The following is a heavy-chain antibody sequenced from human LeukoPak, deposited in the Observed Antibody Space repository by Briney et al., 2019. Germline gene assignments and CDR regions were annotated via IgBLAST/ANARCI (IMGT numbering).Heavy chain of an antibody. Sequence: ASVKVSCKASGYTFTSYYMHWVRQAPGQGLEWVGIIDPSGGSTSYAQKFEGRVTMTRDTSTSAVYMELSSLRSEDTAVYYCAIYGSGKFDPWGQGTLVTVSS. CDR1: GYTFTSYY. J-gene: IGHJ5*02. V-gene: IGHV1-46*01. CDR3: AIYGSGKFDP. D-gene: IGHD3-10*01. CDR2: IDPSGGST.